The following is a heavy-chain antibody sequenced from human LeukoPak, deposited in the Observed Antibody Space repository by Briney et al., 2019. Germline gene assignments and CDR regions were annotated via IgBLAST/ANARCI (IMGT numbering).Heavy chain of an antibody. D-gene: IGHD2-15*01. J-gene: IGHJ4*02. CDR3: TSVGCYPDY. V-gene: IGHV3-73*01. CDR1: GFTFSGSA. Sequence: GGSLRLSCAASGFTFSGSAMHWVRQASRKGLEWVGRIRSKANSYATAYAASVKGRFTISRDDSKNTAYLQMNSLKTEDTAVYYCTSVGCYPDYWGQGTLVTVSS. CDR2: IRSKANSYAT.